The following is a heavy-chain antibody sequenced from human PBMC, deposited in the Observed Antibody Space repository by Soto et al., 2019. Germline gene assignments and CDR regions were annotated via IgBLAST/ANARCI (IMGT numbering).Heavy chain of an antibody. V-gene: IGHV1-18*01. CDR3: ARESVWFGDPEGYFDC. Sequence: QVQLVQSGAEVKKPGASVKVSCKASGYTFTSYGISWVRQAPGQGLEWLGWISAYNGNTNYAQQLQGRVTMTTDTSASTAGMELRSLRSDDTAVYYCARESVWFGDPEGYFDCWGQGTLVTVSS. CDR1: GYTFTSYG. CDR2: ISAYNGNT. D-gene: IGHD3-10*01. J-gene: IGHJ4*02.